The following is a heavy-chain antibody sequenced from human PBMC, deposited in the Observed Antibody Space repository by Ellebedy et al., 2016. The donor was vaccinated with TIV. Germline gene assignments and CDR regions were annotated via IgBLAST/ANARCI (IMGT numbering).Heavy chain of an antibody. CDR1: GFTFRKYS. D-gene: IGHD3-16*01. J-gene: IGHJ4*02. CDR2: ITCDGGST. CDR3: AKGGNLGAHGGGDY. Sequence: GESLKIPCAASGFTFRKYSMTWVRQAPGKGLEWVSLITCDGGSTYYADTVNGRFTISRDNSKTSLYLQMNSLRTEDTALYYCAKGGNLGAHGGGDYWGQGTLVTVSS. V-gene: IGHV3-43*01.